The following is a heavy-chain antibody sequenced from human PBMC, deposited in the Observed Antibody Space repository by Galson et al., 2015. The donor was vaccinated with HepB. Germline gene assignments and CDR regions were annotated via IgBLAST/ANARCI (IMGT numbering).Heavy chain of an antibody. CDR3: ARDVNWNLDS. CDR1: GYSFTNHG. Sequence: SVKVSCKASGYSFTNHGISWVRQAPGQALEWVGWISTYKGKTKYAQKVQGRVTMTTDTTMSTAYMEMRRLTSDDTAVYYCARDVNWNLDSWGQGTQVTVSA. D-gene: IGHD1-1*01. V-gene: IGHV1-18*01. CDR2: ISTYKGKT. J-gene: IGHJ4*02.